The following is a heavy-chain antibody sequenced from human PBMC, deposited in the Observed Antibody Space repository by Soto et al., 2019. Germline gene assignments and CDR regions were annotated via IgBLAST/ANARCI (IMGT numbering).Heavy chain of an antibody. V-gene: IGHV4-59*01. Sequence: PSETLSLTCTVSVASISSYYWSWIRQPPGRGLEWIGYIYYSGSTNYNPSLKSRVTISVDTSKNQFSLKLSSVNAAETAVYYCARVRLCDYGEYLNWFDPWGQGTLVTVSS. CDR1: VASISSYY. CDR2: IYYSGST. D-gene: IGHD4-17*01. J-gene: IGHJ5*02. CDR3: ARVRLCDYGEYLNWFDP.